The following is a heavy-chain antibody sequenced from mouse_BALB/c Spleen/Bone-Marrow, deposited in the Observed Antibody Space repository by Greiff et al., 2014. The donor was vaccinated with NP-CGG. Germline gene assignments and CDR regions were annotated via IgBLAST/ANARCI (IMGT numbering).Heavy chain of an antibody. CDR2: IDPPDSKT. CDR3: ARDLFYYGNYEFVY. CDR1: GYSFTSYW. Sequence: VKLMESGAELVKPGAPVRLSCKASGYSFTSYWMNWVKQRPGRGLEWIGRIDPPDSKTHYNQKFKDKATLTVDKSSSTAYIQLSSLTSEDSAVYYCARDLFYYGNYEFVYWGQGTLVTVSA. V-gene: IGHV1-69*02. D-gene: IGHD2-1*01. J-gene: IGHJ3*01.